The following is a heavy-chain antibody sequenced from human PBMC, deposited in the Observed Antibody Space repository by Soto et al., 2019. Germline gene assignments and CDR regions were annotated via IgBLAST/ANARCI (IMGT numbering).Heavy chain of an antibody. V-gene: IGHV4-4*02. CDR3: ARVYSGSYSDS. Sequence: QVQLQESGPGLVKPSGTLSLTCAVSGGSISSNNWWSWVRQPPGKGLEWIGEIFHSGSTHYSPSLKSRVTISVDKSKKYFSVNPTSVTAADTAVYYCARVYSGSYSDSWGQGTLVTVSS. CDR1: GGSISSNNW. D-gene: IGHD1-26*01. CDR2: IFHSGST. J-gene: IGHJ4*02.